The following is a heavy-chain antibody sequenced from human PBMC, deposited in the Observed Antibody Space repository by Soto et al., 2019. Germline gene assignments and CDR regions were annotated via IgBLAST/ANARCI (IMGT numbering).Heavy chain of an antibody. CDR1: GYTFTSYY. J-gene: IGHJ6*02. CDR3: ARSRYCSGGSCYTGYYYYYYGMDV. CDR2: INPSGGST. V-gene: IGHV1-46*01. Sequence: QVQLVQSGAEVKKPGASVKVSCKASGYTFTSYYMHWVRQAPGQGLEWMGIINPSGGSTSYAQKFQGRVTITRDTSTSTVYMELSSLRSEDTAVYYCARSRYCSGGSCYTGYYYYYYGMDVWGQGTTVTVSS. D-gene: IGHD2-15*01.